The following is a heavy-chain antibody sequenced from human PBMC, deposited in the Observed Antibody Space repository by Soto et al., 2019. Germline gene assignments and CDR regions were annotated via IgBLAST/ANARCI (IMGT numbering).Heavy chain of an antibody. J-gene: IGHJ5*02. V-gene: IGHV3-30-3*01. D-gene: IGHD3-3*01. CDR1: GFTFSSYA. CDR2: ISYDGSNK. CDR3: AREMYDFWSFYPRNWFAP. Sequence: PGGSLRLSCAASGFTFSSYAMHWVRQAPGKGLEWVAVISYDGSNKYYADSVKGRFTMSRDNSKNTLYLQMNSLRAEDTAVHYCAREMYDFWSFYPRNWFAPWVQGTLVTVSS.